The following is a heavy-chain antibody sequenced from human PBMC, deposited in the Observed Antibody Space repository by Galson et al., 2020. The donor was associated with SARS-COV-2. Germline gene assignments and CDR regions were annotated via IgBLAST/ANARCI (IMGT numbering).Heavy chain of an antibody. J-gene: IGHJ4*02. V-gene: IGHV3-7*03. Sequence: GGSLRLSCAASGFTFNNYAMSWVRQAPGKGLEWVANIKQDGSEKYYVDSVKGRFTISRDNAKNSLYLQMNSLRAEDTAVYYCARLGSSSWYFDYWGQGTLVTVSS. D-gene: IGHD6-13*01. CDR2: IKQDGSEK. CDR3: ARLGSSSWYFDY. CDR1: GFTFNNYA.